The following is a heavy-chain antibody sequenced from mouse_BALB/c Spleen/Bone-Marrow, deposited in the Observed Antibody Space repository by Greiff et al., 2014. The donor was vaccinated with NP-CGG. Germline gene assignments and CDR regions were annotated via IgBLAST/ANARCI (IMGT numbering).Heavy chain of an antibody. J-gene: IGHJ2*01. D-gene: IGHD2-2*01. CDR2: IRNKATGYTT. V-gene: IGHV7-3*02. Sequence: EVQLVESGGGLVQPGGSLRLSCATSGFTFTDYYMSWVRQPPGKALEWLGFIRNKATGYTTEYSASVKGRFTISRDNSQSILYLQMNTLRAEDSATYYCARDGYDDYWGQGTTLTVSS. CDR3: ARDGYDDY. CDR1: GFTFTDYY.